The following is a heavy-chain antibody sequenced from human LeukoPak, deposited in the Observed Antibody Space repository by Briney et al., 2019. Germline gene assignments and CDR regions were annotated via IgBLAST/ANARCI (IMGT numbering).Heavy chain of an antibody. CDR1: GYTFTSYG. CDR3: ARVTYYYDSSGYYYVDYYYYMDV. J-gene: IGHJ6*03. D-gene: IGHD3-22*01. Sequence: ASVKLSCKASGYTFTSYGISWVRQAPGHGLEWMGWINAYNGNTNYAQKLQGRVTMTTDTSTSTAYMELRSLISDDTAVYYCARVTYYYDSSGYYYVDYYYYMDVWGKGTTVTISS. V-gene: IGHV1-18*01. CDR2: INAYNGNT.